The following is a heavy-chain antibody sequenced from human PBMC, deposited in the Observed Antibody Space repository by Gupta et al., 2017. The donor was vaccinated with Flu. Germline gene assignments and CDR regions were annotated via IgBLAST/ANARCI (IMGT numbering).Heavy chain of an antibody. Sequence: QVKLVESGVGVVQSGKSLRLSCTASGFTFSSYGMHWVRQAPGQGLEWVAGMSLEGAKKFYADAVMGRCTIARDNSKNTLYLQMDNVRDEDSAVDDCAKDPGGYTYAYCDYWGQGTRVTVSS. D-gene: IGHD5-18*01. CDR1: GFTFSSYG. CDR3: AKDPGGYTYAYCDY. J-gene: IGHJ4*02. CDR2: MSLEGAKK. V-gene: IGHV3-30*18.